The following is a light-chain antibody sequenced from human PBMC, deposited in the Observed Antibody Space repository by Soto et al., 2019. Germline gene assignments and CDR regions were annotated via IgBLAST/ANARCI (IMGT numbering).Light chain of an antibody. CDR1: QSLLHSNGYNY. CDR2: LGS. Sequence: DIVMTQSPLSLPVTPGEPASISCRSSQSLLHSNGYNYLDWYLQKPGQSPQLLIYLGSNRASGVPERFSGSGSSTDFTLKISRVEAEDVGVYYCMQALQTPITFGPGTKVDIK. J-gene: IGKJ3*01. CDR3: MQALQTPIT. V-gene: IGKV2-28*01.